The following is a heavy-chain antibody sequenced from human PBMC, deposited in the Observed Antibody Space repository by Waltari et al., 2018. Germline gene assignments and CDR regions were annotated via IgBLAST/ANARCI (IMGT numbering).Heavy chain of an antibody. D-gene: IGHD2-15*01. J-gene: IGHJ4*02. V-gene: IGHV3-33*01. Sequence: QVQLVESGGGVVKPGRSLRLSCEASGFTFSSYGMHWVRQAPGKGLEWVAVIWYDGSNKYYADSVKGRFTISRDNSKNTLYLQMNSLRAEDTAVCYCAREVAAHFDYWGQGTLVTVSS. CDR3: AREVAAHFDY. CDR2: IWYDGSNK. CDR1: GFTFSSYG.